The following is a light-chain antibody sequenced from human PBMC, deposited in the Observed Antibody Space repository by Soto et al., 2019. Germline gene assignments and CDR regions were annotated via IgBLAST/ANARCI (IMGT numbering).Light chain of an antibody. J-gene: IGKJ1*01. CDR2: GAS. CDR3: QQYNSWPHT. Sequence: EIVMTQSPGTLSVSPGERATLSCRASQSISSNLGWYQQKPGQAPRLLIYGASTRATGIPARFSGSGSGTDFTHTISSLQSEDFAFFHCQQYNSWPHTFGQGTKVDIK. V-gene: IGKV3-15*01. CDR1: QSISSN.